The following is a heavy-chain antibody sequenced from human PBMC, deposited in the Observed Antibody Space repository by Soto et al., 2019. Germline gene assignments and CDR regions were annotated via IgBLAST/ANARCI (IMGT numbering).Heavy chain of an antibody. CDR2: INPSGGST. V-gene: IGHV1-46*01. CDR3: ARARLRIAVAGPVFDY. J-gene: IGHJ4*02. D-gene: IGHD6-19*01. Sequence: ASVKVSCKASGYTFTSYYMHWVRQAPGQGLEWMGIINPSGGSTSYAQKFQGRVTMTRDTSTSTVYMELSSLRSEDTAVYYCARARLRIAVAGPVFDYWGQGTLVTVSS. CDR1: GYTFTSYY.